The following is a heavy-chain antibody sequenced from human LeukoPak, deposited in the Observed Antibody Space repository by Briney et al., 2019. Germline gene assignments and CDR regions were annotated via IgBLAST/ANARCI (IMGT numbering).Heavy chain of an antibody. CDR2: IRYDGSNK. J-gene: IGHJ4*02. CDR3: AAQIVVVPAVGDY. D-gene: IGHD2-2*01. V-gene: IGHV3-30*02. Sequence: GGSLRLSCAASGFTFSSYSMNWVRQAPGKGLEWVAFIRYDGSNKYYADSVKGRFTISRDNSKNTLYLQMNSLRAEDTAVYYCAAQIVVVPAVGDYWGQGTLVTVSS. CDR1: GFTFSSYS.